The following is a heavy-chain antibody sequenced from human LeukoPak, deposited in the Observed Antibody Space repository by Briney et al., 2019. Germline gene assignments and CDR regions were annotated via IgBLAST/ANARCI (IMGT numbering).Heavy chain of an antibody. CDR1: GGSISSSSYY. V-gene: IGHV4-39*01. CDR2: IYYSGST. D-gene: IGHD6-13*01. CDR3: ARVSGSIAAAGKDAFDI. J-gene: IGHJ3*02. Sequence: PSETLSLTCTVSGGSISSSSYYWGWIRQPPGKGLEWIGSIYYSGSTYYNPSLKSRVTISVDTSKNQFSLKLSSVTAADTAVYYCARVSGSIAAAGKDAFDIWGQGTMVTVSS.